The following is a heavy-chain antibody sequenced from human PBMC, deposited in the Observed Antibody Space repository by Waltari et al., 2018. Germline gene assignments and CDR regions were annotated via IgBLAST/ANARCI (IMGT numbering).Heavy chain of an antibody. V-gene: IGHV4-31*03. CDR2: IYYSGST. CDR1: AGYNNSGGYY. D-gene: IGHD3-10*01. CDR3: ARGTRVRGGECDY. J-gene: IGHJ4*02. Sequence: QLHLQESGRGLVKPSPTLSCTCTVSAGYNNSGGYYWRCIRKHPGKGLEWSGDIYYSGSTYDNPSIKSGGTISVDTSKNQFSLKLSYVTSADTAVYYWARGTRVRGGECDYWGQGTLVTVSS.